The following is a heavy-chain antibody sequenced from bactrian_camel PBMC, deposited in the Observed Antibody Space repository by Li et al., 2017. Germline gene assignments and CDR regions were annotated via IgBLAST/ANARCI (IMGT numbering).Heavy chain of an antibody. Sequence: VQLVESGEGLVQPGGSLRLSCAASGFTFSSYAMSWVRQAPGKGLEWVSQINSGGGDTYYADSVKGRFTISRDNAKKTLFLQLNSLKTEDTAMYYCAQGESGGNPAKFSGRYTYWGQGTQVTVSP. CDR1: GFTFSSYA. CDR3: AQGESGGNPAKFSGRYTY. CDR2: INSGGGDT. V-gene: IGHV3S31*01. J-gene: IGHJ4*01. D-gene: IGHD2*01.